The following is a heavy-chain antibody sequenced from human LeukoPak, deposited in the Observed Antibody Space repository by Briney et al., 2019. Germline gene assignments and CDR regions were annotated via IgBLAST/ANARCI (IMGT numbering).Heavy chain of an antibody. J-gene: IGHJ6*02. CDR1: GGSFSGYY. V-gene: IGHV4-34*01. CDR3: ARYSSSSRYGMDV. Sequence: SETLSLTCAVYGGSFSGYYWGWIRQPPGKGLEWIGEINHSGSTNYNPSLKSRVTISVDTSKNQFSLKLSSVTAADTAVYYCARYSSSSRYGMDVWGQGTTVTVSS. D-gene: IGHD6-6*01. CDR2: INHSGST.